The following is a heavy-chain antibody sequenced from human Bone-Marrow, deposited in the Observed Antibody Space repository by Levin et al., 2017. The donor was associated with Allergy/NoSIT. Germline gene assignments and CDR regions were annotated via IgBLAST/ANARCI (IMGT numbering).Heavy chain of an antibody. CDR3: VRGRKKVTIGTMYYGMDV. Sequence: SCEASGFIFSSYWMIWVRQAPGKGLEWVAKIKEDGSEEYYVDSVKGRFSISRDNVKNSLHFQLSSLRAEDTAVYYCVRGRKKVTIGTMYYGMDVWGQGTTVTVSS. D-gene: IGHD1-14*01. CDR2: IKEDGSEE. V-gene: IGHV3-7*01. J-gene: IGHJ6*02. CDR1: GFIFSSYW.